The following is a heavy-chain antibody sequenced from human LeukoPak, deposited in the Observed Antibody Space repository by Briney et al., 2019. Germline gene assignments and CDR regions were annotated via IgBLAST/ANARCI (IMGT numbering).Heavy chain of an antibody. Sequence: GGSLRLSCAASGFTFSNYWMNWVRQAPGKGLEWVANIKQDGSEKYYVDTVKGRFTISRDNAKNSLYLQLNSLRVEDTAVYYCASQRFLDYWGQGTLVTVSS. D-gene: IGHD3-3*01. CDR1: GFTFSNYW. V-gene: IGHV3-7*01. CDR2: IKQDGSEK. J-gene: IGHJ4*02. CDR3: ASQRFLDY.